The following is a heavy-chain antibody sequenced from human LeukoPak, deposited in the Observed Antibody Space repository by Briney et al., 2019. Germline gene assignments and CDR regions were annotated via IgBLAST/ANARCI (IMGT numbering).Heavy chain of an antibody. J-gene: IGHJ4*02. Sequence: GGSLRLSCAASGFTFSSYGMHWVRQAPGKGLEWVAVISYDGSNKYYADSVKGRFTISRDNSKNTLYLQMNSLRAEDTAVYYCAKVSHTAMVKGYFDYRGQGTLVTVSS. CDR1: GFTFSSYG. D-gene: IGHD5-18*01. CDR2: ISYDGSNK. CDR3: AKVSHTAMVKGYFDY. V-gene: IGHV3-30*18.